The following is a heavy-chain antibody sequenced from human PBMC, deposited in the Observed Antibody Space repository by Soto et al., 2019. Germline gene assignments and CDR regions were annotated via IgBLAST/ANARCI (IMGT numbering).Heavy chain of an antibody. CDR1: GFTFSSYG. V-gene: IGHV3-33*01. Sequence: PGGSLRLSCAASGFTFSSYGMHWVRQAPGKGLEWVAVIWSDGSNKYYADSVKGRFTISRDNSKNTLYLQMNSLRAEDTAVYYCARGVSGYRSYYYYGMDVWGQGTTVTVSS. CDR3: ARGVSGYRSYYYYGMDV. CDR2: IWSDGSNK. J-gene: IGHJ6*02. D-gene: IGHD3-3*01.